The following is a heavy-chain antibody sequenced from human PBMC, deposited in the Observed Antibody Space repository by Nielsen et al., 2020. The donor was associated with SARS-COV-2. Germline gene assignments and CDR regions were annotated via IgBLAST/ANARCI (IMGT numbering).Heavy chain of an antibody. D-gene: IGHD2-15*01. J-gene: IGHJ5*02. V-gene: IGHV1-8*01. Sequence: ASMKVSCKASGYTFTSYDINWVRQATGQGLEWMGWISAYNGNTNYAQKFQGRVTMTEDTSTDTAYMELSSLRSEDTAVYYCATGPVVAARGSWFDPWGQGTLVTVSS. CDR1: GYTFTSYD. CDR2: ISAYNGNT. CDR3: ATGPVVAARGSWFDP.